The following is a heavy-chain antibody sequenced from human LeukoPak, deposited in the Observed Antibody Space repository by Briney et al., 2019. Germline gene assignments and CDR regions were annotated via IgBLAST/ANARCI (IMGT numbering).Heavy chain of an antibody. V-gene: IGHV3-23*01. Sequence: GGSLRLSCAASGFTFSNYGLSWVRQAPGKGLEWVSAISGGGSATYYADSVKGRFTISRDNSKNTLFLQMNTLRADDTAVYYCAGGAGVYYYGTDVWGQGTSVTVSS. CDR1: GFTFSNYG. CDR3: AGGAGVYYYGTDV. J-gene: IGHJ6*02. CDR2: ISGGGSAT.